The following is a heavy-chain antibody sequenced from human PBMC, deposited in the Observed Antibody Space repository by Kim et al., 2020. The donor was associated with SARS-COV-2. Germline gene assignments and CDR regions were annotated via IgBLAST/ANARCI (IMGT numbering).Heavy chain of an antibody. V-gene: IGHV3-13*01. J-gene: IGHJ4*02. Sequence: TYYPGSVKGRFTISRENAKNALYLQMNRLRAGDTAVYYCARARMGEIDYWGQGTLVTVSS. CDR3: ARARMGEIDY. CDR2: T. D-gene: IGHD1-26*01.